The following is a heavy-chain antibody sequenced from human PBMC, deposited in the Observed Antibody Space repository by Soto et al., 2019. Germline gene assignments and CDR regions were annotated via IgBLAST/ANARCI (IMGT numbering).Heavy chain of an antibody. J-gene: IGHJ6*02. CDR1: GFTFTSSA. V-gene: IGHV1-58*01. CDR3: AAEDPLTRYYYYGMDV. Sequence: QMQLVQSGPEVKKPGTSVKVSCKASGFTFTSSAVQWVRQARGQRLEWIGWIVVGSGNTNYAQKFQERVTITRDMSTSTAYMELSSLRSEDTAVYYCAAEDPLTRYYYYGMDVWGQGTTVTVSS. CDR2: IVVGSGNT.